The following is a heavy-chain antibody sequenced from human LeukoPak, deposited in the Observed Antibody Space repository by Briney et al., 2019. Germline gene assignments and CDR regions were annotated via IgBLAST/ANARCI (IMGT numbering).Heavy chain of an antibody. J-gene: IGHJ4*02. Sequence: GASVKVSCKASGYTFTSYDINWVRQATGQGLEWRGWMNPNSGNTGYAQKFQGRVTMTRNTSISTAYMELSSLRSEDTAVYYCARAAVARRPLGYWGQGTLVTVSS. D-gene: IGHD6-19*01. V-gene: IGHV1-8*01. CDR2: MNPNSGNT. CDR1: GYTFTSYD. CDR3: ARAAVARRPLGY.